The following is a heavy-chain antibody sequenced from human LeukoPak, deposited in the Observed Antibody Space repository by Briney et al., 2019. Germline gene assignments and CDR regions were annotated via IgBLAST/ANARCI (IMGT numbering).Heavy chain of an antibody. CDR3: ERVMTTVTTFKTYSYGMDV. Sequence: SETLSLTCAVYGGSFSGSYWTWIRQPPGKGLEWIGEINHSGSTNYNPSLKSRVTISLDTSKNQFSLRLSSVTAADTAVYYCERVMTTVTTFKTYSYGMDVWGQGTTVTVSS. J-gene: IGHJ6*02. D-gene: IGHD4-17*01. CDR1: GGSFSGSY. CDR2: INHSGST. V-gene: IGHV4-34*01.